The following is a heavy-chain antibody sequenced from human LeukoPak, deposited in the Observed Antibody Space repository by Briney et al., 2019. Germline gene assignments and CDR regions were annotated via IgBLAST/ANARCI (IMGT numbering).Heavy chain of an antibody. D-gene: IGHD3-3*02. CDR3: ATFLAIVTARDSLYFQH. Sequence: GGSLRLSCAASGFTFSNYAMSWVRQAPGKGLEWVSGVSGSGGVTYHADSVKGRYTISRDNSKNTLHLQMNSLRAEDTAVYYCATFLAIVTARDSLYFQHWGQGTLVTVSS. J-gene: IGHJ1*01. CDR1: GFTFSNYA. CDR2: VSGSGGVT. V-gene: IGHV3-23*01.